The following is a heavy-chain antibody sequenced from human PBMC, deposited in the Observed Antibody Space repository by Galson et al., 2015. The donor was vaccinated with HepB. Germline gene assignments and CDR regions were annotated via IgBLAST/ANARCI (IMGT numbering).Heavy chain of an antibody. CDR2: IDSAGSGT. CDR1: GFTISRYW. D-gene: IGHD3-3*01. V-gene: IGHV3-74*01. Sequence: SLRLSCAASGFTISRYWMHWVRQAPGKGLVWVSGIDSAGSGTSYADSLKGRITISKDSAKNTLYLQMDSLRVEDTAVYYCARDGVRGIPNDLWGQGTLVPVSA. J-gene: IGHJ5*02. CDR3: ARDGVRGIPNDL.